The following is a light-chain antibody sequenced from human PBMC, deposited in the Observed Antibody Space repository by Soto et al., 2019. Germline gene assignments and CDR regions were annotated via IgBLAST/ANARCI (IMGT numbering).Light chain of an antibody. J-gene: IGKJ1*01. CDR1: RGIGHM. CDR3: LQVSSFPRT. CDR2: AAS. V-gene: IGKV1-12*01. Sequence: EIQMTQSPSSRSAVVGDRVNITGRASRGIGHMLSWFQQKPGKAPLFLIQAASNLQSVVPSRFSGSGSGTEFILSINILQPEDIATYYCLQVSSFPRTFGQGTKVDIK.